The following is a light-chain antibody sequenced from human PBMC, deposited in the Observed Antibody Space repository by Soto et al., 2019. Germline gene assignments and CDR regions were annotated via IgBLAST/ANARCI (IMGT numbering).Light chain of an antibody. CDR3: QQYNNWPPWT. CDR2: GAS. CDR1: QSVSSN. V-gene: IGKV3-15*01. Sequence: EIVMTQSPAPLSVSPGERATLSCRASQSVSSNLAWYQQKPGQAPRLLIYGASTRATGIPARFSGSVSGTEFTLTISSLQSEDFAVYYCQQYNNWPPWTFGQGTKVEIK. J-gene: IGKJ1*01.